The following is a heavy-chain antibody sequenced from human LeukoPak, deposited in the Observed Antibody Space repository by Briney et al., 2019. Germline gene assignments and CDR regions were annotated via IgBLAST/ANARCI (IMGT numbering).Heavy chain of an antibody. CDR2: ISSIGSTI. J-gene: IGHJ4*02. CDR3: ARDSRSLQVSAAAYFDY. D-gene: IGHD6-13*01. V-gene: IGHV3-48*03. Sequence: GGSLRLSCAASGFTFSSYEMNWVRQAPGEGLEWVSYISSIGSTIYYAHSVKGRVTISTDKATNSLYLQMNSLRAEDTAVYYCARDSRSLQVSAAAYFDYWGQGTLVTVSS. CDR1: GFTFSSYE.